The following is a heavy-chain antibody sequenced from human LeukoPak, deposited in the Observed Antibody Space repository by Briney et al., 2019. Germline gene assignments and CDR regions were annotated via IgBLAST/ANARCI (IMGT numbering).Heavy chain of an antibody. CDR1: GYTFRMYG. CDR3: ARAAPTRRERPKYKWSEL. Sequence: ASVKDPFNSSGYTFRMYGVPWLRQAPGQELEWMGWISPYNGNTNYAQKLQGRITMTTDTSTSTAYMELRSLRSDDTAVYYCARAAPTRRERPKYKWSELWGQGTLVTVSS. V-gene: IGHV1-18*01. D-gene: IGHD1-1*01. CDR2: ISPYNGNT. J-gene: IGHJ5*02.